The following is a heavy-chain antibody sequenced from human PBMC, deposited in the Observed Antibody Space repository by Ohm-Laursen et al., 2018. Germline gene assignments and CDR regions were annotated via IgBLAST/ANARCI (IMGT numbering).Heavy chain of an antibody. V-gene: IGHV3-23*01. CDR3: AKDSPGIAAAGTFQH. J-gene: IGHJ1*01. Sequence: SLRLSCAATGFTFSSYAVSWVRQAPGKGLEWVSAISGSGGSTYYADSVKGRFTISRDNSKNTLYLQMNSLRAEDTAVYYCAKDSPGIAAAGTFQHWGQGTLVTVSS. CDR2: ISGSGGST. D-gene: IGHD6-13*01. CDR1: GFTFSSYA.